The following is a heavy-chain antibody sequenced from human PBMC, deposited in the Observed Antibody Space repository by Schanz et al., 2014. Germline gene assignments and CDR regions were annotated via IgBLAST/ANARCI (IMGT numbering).Heavy chain of an antibody. V-gene: IGHV4-39*07. CDR1: GDSIRSDHYY. D-gene: IGHD2-2*01. CDR3: SRGECSSTSCHEVAPPDD. Sequence: RLQESGPGLVKPSETLSLTCTVSGDSIRSDHYYWGWIRQPPGKGLEWIGRIFYSGSTSFNPSLKSRLTMSVDTSKNQFSLRLSSVTAADTAIYYCSRGECSSTSCHEVAPPDDWGQGTLVTVSS. CDR2: IFYSGST. J-gene: IGHJ4*02.